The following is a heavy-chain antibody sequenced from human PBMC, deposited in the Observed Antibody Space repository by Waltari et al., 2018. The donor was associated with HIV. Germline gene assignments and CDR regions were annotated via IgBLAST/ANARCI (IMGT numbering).Heavy chain of an antibody. CDR2: IYSSGDA. J-gene: IGHJ4*02. D-gene: IGHD3-3*02. V-gene: IGHV3-53*02. CDR3: ARVRSIMGRFLGFDY. CDR1: GLSVSSNY. Sequence: EVQLVETGGGLIQPGGSLRLSCAASGLSVSSNYMNWVRQAPGRGLGWVSVIYSSGDAYYADFVKGRFTISRDNSKNTLYLQMNSLRAEDTAVYYCARVRSIMGRFLGFDYWGQGTLVTVSS.